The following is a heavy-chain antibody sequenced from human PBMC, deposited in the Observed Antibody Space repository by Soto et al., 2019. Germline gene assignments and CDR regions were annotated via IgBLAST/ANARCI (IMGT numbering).Heavy chain of an antibody. CDR1: GVGFSNYG. J-gene: IGHJ4*02. V-gene: IGHV3-23*01. CDR2: ISASGDST. Sequence: GGSLILSCATSGVGFSNYGMSWVRQAPGKGLEWVSGISASGDSTYYADPVKGRFTIFGDNSKRTLYLQMNSLRAEDTAIYYCATDPRGPDYWGQGTQVTVSS. CDR3: ATDPRGPDY.